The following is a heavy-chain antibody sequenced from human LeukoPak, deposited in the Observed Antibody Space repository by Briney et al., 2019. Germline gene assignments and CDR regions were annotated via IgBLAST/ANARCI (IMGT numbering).Heavy chain of an antibody. Sequence: GGSLRLSCAASGFTFSSYGMHWVRQAPGKGLEWVAFIRYDGSNKYYADSVKGRFTISRDNSKNTLYLQMNSLRAEDTAVYYCAKSRRVVVIAPGDYWGQGTLVTVSS. CDR2: IRYDGSNK. CDR3: AKSRRVVVIAPGDY. V-gene: IGHV3-30*02. D-gene: IGHD3-22*01. J-gene: IGHJ4*02. CDR1: GFTFSSYG.